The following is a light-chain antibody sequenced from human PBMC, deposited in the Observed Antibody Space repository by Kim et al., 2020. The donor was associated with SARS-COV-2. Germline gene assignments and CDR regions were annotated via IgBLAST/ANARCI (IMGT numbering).Light chain of an antibody. CDR2: APS. V-gene: IGKV1-39*01. Sequence: ASVRDRVTITCRASEDISNYLNWYQQKPGKAPKLLIYAPSNLQSEVPSRFSARGSGTDFTLTITSLQPEDLATYYCQETYTSGLTFGGGTKVDIK. CDR1: EDISNY. J-gene: IGKJ4*01. CDR3: QETYTSGLT.